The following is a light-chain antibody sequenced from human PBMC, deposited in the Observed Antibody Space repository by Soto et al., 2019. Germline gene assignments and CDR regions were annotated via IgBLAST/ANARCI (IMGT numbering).Light chain of an antibody. CDR2: AAS. CDR3: QQLNSYVFT. V-gene: IGKV1-9*01. J-gene: IGKJ3*01. CDR1: QGISSY. Sequence: IPLTQSPSSLSASGGDRVTITCRASQGISSYLDWYQQKPGEAPKLLIYAASTLQSGVPSRFSGSGSGTDFTLTISSLQPEDFATYYCQQLNSYVFTFGPGTKVDIK.